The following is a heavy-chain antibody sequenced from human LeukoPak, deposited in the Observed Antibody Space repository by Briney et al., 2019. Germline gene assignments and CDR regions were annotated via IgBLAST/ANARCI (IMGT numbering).Heavy chain of an antibody. Sequence: SQTLSLTCAVSGGSISSGGYSWSWIRQPPGKGLEWIGYIYHSGSTYYNPSLKSRVTISVDTSKNQFSLKLSSVTAADTAVYYCARGVRYFDWLSPHYFDYWGQGTLVTVSS. CDR3: ARGVRYFDWLSPHYFDY. D-gene: IGHD3-9*01. J-gene: IGHJ4*02. CDR2: IYHSGST. CDR1: GGSISSGGYS. V-gene: IGHV4-30-2*01.